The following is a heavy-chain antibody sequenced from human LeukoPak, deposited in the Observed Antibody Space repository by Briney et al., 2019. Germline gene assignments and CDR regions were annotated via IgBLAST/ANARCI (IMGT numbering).Heavy chain of an antibody. Sequence: PSETLSLTCTVSGGSISSYYWSWIRQPPGKGLEWIGYIYYSGSTNYNPSLKSRVTISVDTSKNQFSLKLSSVTAADTAVYYCARVSRGDAFDIWGQGTMVTVSS. J-gene: IGHJ3*02. CDR2: IYYSGST. CDR1: GGSISSYY. CDR3: ARVSRGDAFDI. D-gene: IGHD6-25*01. V-gene: IGHV4-59*01.